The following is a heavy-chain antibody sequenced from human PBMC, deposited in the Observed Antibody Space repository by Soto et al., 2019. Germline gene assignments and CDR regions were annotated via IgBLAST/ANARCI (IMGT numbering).Heavy chain of an antibody. D-gene: IGHD6-13*01. J-gene: IGHJ5*02. V-gene: IGHV1-69*06. Sequence: SVKVSCKASGGTFSSYAISWVRQAPGQGLEWMGGIIPIFGTANYAQRFQGRVTITADKSTSTAYMELSSLRSEDTAVYYCRLGPYSSSWFGWFDPWGQGTLVTVSS. CDR3: RLGPYSSSWFGWFDP. CDR2: IIPIFGTA. CDR1: GGTFSSYA.